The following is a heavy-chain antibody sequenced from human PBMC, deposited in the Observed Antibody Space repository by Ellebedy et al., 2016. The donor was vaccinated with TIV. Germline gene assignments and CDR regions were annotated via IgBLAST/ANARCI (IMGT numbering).Heavy chain of an antibody. Sequence: GESLKISCAASGFTFNSFHMHWVRQAPGKGLVWVSRISSDGNVVSYADSVKGRFTISRDNAKSALYLQMHSLRAEDTAVYYCARDLNWVLFDYWGQGTLVTVSS. CDR3: ARDLNWVLFDY. J-gene: IGHJ4*02. CDR2: ISSDGNVV. V-gene: IGHV3-74*01. CDR1: GFTFNSFH. D-gene: IGHD7-27*01.